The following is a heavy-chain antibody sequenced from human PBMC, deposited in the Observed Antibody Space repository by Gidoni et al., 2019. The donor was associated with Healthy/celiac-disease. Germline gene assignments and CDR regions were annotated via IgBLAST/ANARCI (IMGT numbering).Heavy chain of an antibody. Sequence: EVQLLESGGGLLQPGGSLRLSCAASGFTFSSYAMSWVRQAPGKGLEWVSAISGSGGSTYYADSVKGRFTISRDNSKNTLYLQMNSLRAEDTAVYYCAKTHDFWSGYYWFDPWGQGTLVTVSS. CDR1: GFTFSSYA. V-gene: IGHV3-23*01. J-gene: IGHJ5*02. D-gene: IGHD3-3*01. CDR2: ISGSGGST. CDR3: AKTHDFWSGYYWFDP.